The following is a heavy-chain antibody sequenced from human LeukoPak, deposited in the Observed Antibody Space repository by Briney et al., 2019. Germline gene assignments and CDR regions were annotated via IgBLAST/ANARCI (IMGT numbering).Heavy chain of an antibody. CDR3: ARDQEGFDY. J-gene: IGHJ4*02. CDR2: IYPRDGST. CDR1: GYTFTSYY. V-gene: IGHV1-46*01. Sequence: ASVKVSCKASGYTFTSYYMHWVRQAPRQGLEWMGMIYPRDGSTSYAQKFQGRVTVTRDTSTSTVHMELSGLRSEDTAVYYCARDQEGFDYWGQGTLVTVSS.